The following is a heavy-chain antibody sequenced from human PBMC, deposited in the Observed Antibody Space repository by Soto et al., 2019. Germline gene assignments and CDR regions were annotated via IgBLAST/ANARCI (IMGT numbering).Heavy chain of an antibody. CDR3: ARGTRLAYYHYMDV. D-gene: IGHD6-19*01. CDR1: GASFSGYH. CDR2: INHSGKI. V-gene: IGHV4-34*01. Sequence: SETLSLTCGVYGASFSGYHWSWIRQPPGKGLEWIGEINHSGKINYNPSLKSRVNMSVDTSKSHFSLKLSSVTAADTAMYYCARGTRLAYYHYMDVWGKGTTVTVSS. J-gene: IGHJ6*03.